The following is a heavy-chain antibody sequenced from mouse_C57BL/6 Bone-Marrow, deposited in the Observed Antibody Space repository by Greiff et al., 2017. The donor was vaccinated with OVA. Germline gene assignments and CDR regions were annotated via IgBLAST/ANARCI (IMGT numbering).Heavy chain of an antibody. Sequence: EVKLVESGGGLVQPGGSLKLSCAASGFTFSDYGMAWVRQAPRKGPEWVAFISNLAYSIYYADTVTGRFTISRENAKNTLYLERSSLRSEDTAMYYCARHEARGFAYWGQGTLVTVSA. CDR2: ISNLAYSI. J-gene: IGHJ3*01. CDR3: ARHEARGFAY. V-gene: IGHV5-15*01. CDR1: GFTFSDYG.